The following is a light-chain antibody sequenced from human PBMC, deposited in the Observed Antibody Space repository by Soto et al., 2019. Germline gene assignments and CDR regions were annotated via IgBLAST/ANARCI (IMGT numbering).Light chain of an antibody. Sequence: DIVLTQSPATLSLPTGQRATLSCRSSQSVGSYLAWYQQKPGQAHRLIIYATYNRATGIPGRFSGSGSGTDFTLTISRLEPEDFAVYYCQKRSYWPPYTFG. J-gene: IGKJ2*01. CDR1: QSVGSY. V-gene: IGKV3-11*01. CDR2: ATY. CDR3: QKRSYWPPYT.